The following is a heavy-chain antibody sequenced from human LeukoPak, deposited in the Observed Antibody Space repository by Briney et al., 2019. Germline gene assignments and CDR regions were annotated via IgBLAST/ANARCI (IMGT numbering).Heavy chain of an antibody. V-gene: IGHV3-30*02. CDR3: AKNYCSSTSCYSYYMDV. J-gene: IGHJ6*03. CDR1: GLIFSTFG. Sequence: GGSLRLSCAASGLIFSTFGMHWVRQAPGKGLEWVAFIRYDGGDKYFANSVKGRFTIFRDNSRNTLYLQMNSVRAEDTALYYCAKNYCSSTSCYSYYMDVWGKGTTVTVSS. CDR2: IRYDGGDK. D-gene: IGHD2-2*02.